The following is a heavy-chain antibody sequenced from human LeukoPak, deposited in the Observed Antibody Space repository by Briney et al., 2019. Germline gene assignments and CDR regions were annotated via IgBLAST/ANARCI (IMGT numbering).Heavy chain of an antibody. D-gene: IGHD6-25*01. CDR2: INPNSGDT. CDR3: ARDLTFTSGRGVY. V-gene: IGHV1-2*02. Sequence: GASVNDSCKASGYTFTAYYMHWVRQAPGQGLEWMGWINPNSGDTNYAQEFQGRVTMTRDTSIDTAYMELSGLRSDDTAVYYCARDLTFTSGRGVYWGQGTLVTVSS. CDR1: GYTFTAYY. J-gene: IGHJ4*02.